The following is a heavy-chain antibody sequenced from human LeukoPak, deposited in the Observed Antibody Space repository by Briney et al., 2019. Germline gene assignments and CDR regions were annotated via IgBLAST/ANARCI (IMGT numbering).Heavy chain of an antibody. Sequence: SETLSLTCTVSGGSISSSSYYWGGLRQPPGEAVVCIGSIYYSRSKYYNPSLKSRVPISLDTSKNQFSLKQHSLTAAGHAVYYCARRRKGGNSKGYFDYWGQGTLVTVSS. CDR2: IYYSRSK. CDR3: ARRRKGGNSKGYFDY. J-gene: IGHJ4*02. V-gene: IGHV4-39*01. D-gene: IGHD4-23*01. CDR1: GGSISSSSYY.